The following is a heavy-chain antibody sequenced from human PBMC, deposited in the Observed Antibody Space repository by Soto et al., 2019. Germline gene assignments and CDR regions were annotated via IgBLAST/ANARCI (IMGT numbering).Heavy chain of an antibody. CDR1: GFTFSDYY. J-gene: IGHJ4*02. Sequence: GGSLRLSCAASGFTFSDYYMSWIRQAPGKGLEWVSYISSSGSTIYYADSVKGRFTISRDNAKNSLYLQMNSLRAEDTAVYYCARDPGYCSSTSCYGDYWGQGTLVTVSS. V-gene: IGHV3-11*01. D-gene: IGHD2-2*01. CDR3: ARDPGYCSSTSCYGDY. CDR2: ISSSGSTI.